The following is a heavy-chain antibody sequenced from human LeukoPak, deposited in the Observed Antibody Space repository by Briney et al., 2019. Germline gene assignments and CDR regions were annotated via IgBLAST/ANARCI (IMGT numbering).Heavy chain of an antibody. CDR1: GFTFSNYA. D-gene: IGHD6-19*01. Sequence: GGSLRLSCAASGFTFSNYAMRWVRQAPGKELEWVSGISGSGDSTYYADSVKGRLYLQMNSLRAEDTAVYYCARRSGIAVAGAFDYWGQGTLVTVSS. J-gene: IGHJ4*02. V-gene: IGHV3-23*01. CDR3: ARRSGIAVAGAFDY. CDR2: ISGSGDST.